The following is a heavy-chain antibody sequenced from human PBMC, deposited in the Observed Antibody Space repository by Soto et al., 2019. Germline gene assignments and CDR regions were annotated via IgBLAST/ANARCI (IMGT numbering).Heavy chain of an antibody. Sequence: SETLSLTCAVYGGSFSGYYWSWIRQPPGKGLEWIGEINHSGSTNYNPPLKSRVTISVDTSKNQFSLKLSSVTAADTAVYYCAGPYYYDSSGPTEFDVPSTNYYYYYGMDVWGQGTTVTAP. CDR1: GGSFSGYY. CDR2: INHSGST. D-gene: IGHD3-22*01. CDR3: AGPYYYDSSGPTEFDVPSTNYYYYYGMDV. V-gene: IGHV4-34*01. J-gene: IGHJ6*02.